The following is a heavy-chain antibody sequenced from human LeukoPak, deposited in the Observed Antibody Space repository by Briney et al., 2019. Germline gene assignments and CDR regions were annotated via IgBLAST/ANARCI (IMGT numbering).Heavy chain of an antibody. CDR2: IRYDGSNK. D-gene: IGHD2-2*01. CDR1: GFTFSSYG. Sequence: GGSLRLSCAASGFTFSSYGMHWVRQAPGKGLEWVAFIRYDGSNKYYADSVKGRFTISRDNSKNTLYLQMNSLRAEDTAVYYCAKGPILLVVVPAANYYFDYWGQGTLVTVSS. J-gene: IGHJ4*02. V-gene: IGHV3-30*02. CDR3: AKGPILLVVVPAANYYFDY.